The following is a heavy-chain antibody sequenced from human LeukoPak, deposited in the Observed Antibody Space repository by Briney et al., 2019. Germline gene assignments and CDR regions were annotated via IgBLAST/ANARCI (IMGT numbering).Heavy chain of an antibody. CDR3: ARDGAHGPGARWVDY. Sequence: ASVKVSCKASGYTFTSYYMHWVRQALGQGLEWMGKINPSGGSTSYAQKFQGRVTMTRDTSTSAAYMELRSLRSDDTAVYYCARDGAHGPGARWVDYWGQGTLVTVSS. J-gene: IGHJ4*02. D-gene: IGHD1-26*01. V-gene: IGHV1-46*01. CDR1: GYTFTSYY. CDR2: INPSGGST.